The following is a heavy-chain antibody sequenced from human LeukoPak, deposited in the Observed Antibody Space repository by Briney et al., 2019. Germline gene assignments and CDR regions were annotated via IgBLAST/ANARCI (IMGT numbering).Heavy chain of an antibody. CDR3: AKGPLRGTAAAIDY. D-gene: IGHD2-2*01. Sequence: PGGSLRLSCAASGFTFNNYGMHWVRQAPGKGLEWVAVISYDGRNKHYPDSVKGRFTISRDISTDTLWLQMDSLRTEDTAVHYCAKGPLRGTAAAIDYWGQGTLVTLS. V-gene: IGHV3-30*18. J-gene: IGHJ4*02. CDR1: GFTFNNYG. CDR2: ISYDGRNK.